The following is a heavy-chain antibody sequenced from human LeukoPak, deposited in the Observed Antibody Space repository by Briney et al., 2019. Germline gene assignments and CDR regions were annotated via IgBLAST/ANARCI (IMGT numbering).Heavy chain of an antibody. Sequence: SQTLSLTCTVSGGSISSGSYYWSWIRQPAGKGLEWIGRIYTSGSTNYNPSLKSRVTISVDTSKNQFSLKLSSVTAADTAVYYCARLRGMGSRHYYFDYWGQGTLVTVSS. J-gene: IGHJ4*02. CDR1: GGSISSGSYY. CDR3: ARLRGMGSRHYYFDY. CDR2: IYTSGST. D-gene: IGHD3-16*01. V-gene: IGHV4-61*02.